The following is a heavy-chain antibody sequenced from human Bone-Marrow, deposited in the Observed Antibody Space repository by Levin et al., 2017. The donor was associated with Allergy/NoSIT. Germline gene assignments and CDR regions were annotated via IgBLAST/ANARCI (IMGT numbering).Heavy chain of an antibody. J-gene: IGHJ5*02. CDR2: INSNSGGT. CDR1: GYTFTDHY. CDR3: ARGARGRLGVAGGGWFDP. Sequence: GESLKISCKTSGYTFTDHYIHWVRQAPGQGLEWMGWINSNSGGTDYAQKFQGRVTMTRDTSIRTAYMELSSLKSDDTAVYYCARGARGRLGVAGGGWFDPWGQGTLVIVSS. D-gene: IGHD6-13*01. V-gene: IGHV1-2*02.